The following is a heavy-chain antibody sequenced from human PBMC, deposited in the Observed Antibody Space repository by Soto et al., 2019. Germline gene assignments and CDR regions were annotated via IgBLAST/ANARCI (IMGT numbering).Heavy chain of an antibody. CDR1: GGSISSYY. J-gene: IGHJ6*03. CDR3: AREAGYYYGSGTFFMDV. CDR2: IYYSGST. V-gene: IGHV4-59*01. D-gene: IGHD3-10*01. Sequence: SETLSLTCTVSGGSISSYYWSWIRQPPGKGLEWIGYIYYSGSTNYNPSLKSRVTISVDTSKNQFSLKLSSVTAADTAVYYCAREAGYYYGSGTFFMDVWGKGTTVTVSS.